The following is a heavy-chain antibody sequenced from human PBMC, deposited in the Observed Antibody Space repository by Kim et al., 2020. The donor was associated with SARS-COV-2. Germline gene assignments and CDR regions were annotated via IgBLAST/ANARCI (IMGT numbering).Heavy chain of an antibody. J-gene: IGHJ4*02. V-gene: IGHV3-23*01. CDR2: MSADGDST. CDR1: GITFTNYA. Sequence: GGSLRLSCAASGITFTNYAMSWVRQAPGKGLEWVSSMSADGDSTYYEDSVKGRFTISRDNSKNTLYLQMNSLRAEDTAIYYCASRNPYCSNSRCFVTPIDCWGQGTLVTVPS. CDR3: ASRNPYCSNSRCFVTPIDC. D-gene: IGHD2-2*01.